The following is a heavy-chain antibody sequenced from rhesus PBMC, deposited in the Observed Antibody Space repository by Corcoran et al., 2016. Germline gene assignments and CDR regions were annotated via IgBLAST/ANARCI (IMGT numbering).Heavy chain of an antibody. V-gene: IGHV4-165*02. D-gene: IGHD6-31*01. CDR3: AGFSGWYCSLDV. Sequence: QVQLQESGPGLVKPSETLSLTCAVSGGSISVYYYNWIRQAPGKGLEWIGYFGASNGITNYNPSLKSRVTISTDTSKNQFSLNLNSVTAADTAVYYCAGFSGWYCSLDVWGRGLLVTVSS. CDR2: FGASNGIT. J-gene: IGHJ5-2*02. CDR1: GGSISVYY.